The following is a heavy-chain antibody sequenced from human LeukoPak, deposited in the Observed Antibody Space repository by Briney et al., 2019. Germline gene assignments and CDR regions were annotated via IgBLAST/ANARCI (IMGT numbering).Heavy chain of an antibody. Sequence: SETLSLTCTVSGGSISSSSYYWGWIRQPPGKGLEWIGSIYYSGSTYYNPPLKSRFTISVDTSKNQFSLKLSSVTAADTAVYYCASKRITIFRVVTAAEYFQHWGQGTLVTVSS. CDR2: IYYSGST. D-gene: IGHD3-3*01. J-gene: IGHJ1*01. CDR3: ASKRITIFRVVTAAEYFQH. CDR1: GGSISSSSYY. V-gene: IGHV4-39*01.